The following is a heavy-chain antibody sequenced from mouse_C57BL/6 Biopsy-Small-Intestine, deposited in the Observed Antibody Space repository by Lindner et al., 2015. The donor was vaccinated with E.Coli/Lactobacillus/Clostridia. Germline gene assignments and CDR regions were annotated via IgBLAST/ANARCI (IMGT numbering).Heavy chain of an antibody. CDR1: GYTFTSYA. J-gene: IGHJ4*01. V-gene: IGHV1-85*01. CDR2: MYPGDGST. CDR3: ARELYMDY. Sequence: VQLQESGPELVKPGTSVRLSCKASGYTFTSYAIQWVKQRPGQGLEWIGWMYPGDGSTKYNEKFEGKATVTVGTSSSTAYMELHSLTSEDSAVYFCARELYMDYWGQGTSVTVSS. D-gene: IGHD2-12*01.